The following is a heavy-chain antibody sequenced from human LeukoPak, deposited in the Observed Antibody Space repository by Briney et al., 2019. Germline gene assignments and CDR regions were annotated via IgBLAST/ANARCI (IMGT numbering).Heavy chain of an antibody. J-gene: IGHJ4*02. CDR3: AREISSSSPDYYFDY. CDR1: GFTFSSYE. Sequence: GGSLRLSCAASGFTFSSYEMNWVRQAPGKGLEWVSYISSSGSTIYYADSVKGRFTISRDNAKNSLYLQMNSLRAEDTAVYYCAREISSSSPDYYFDYWGQGTLVTVSS. CDR2: ISSSGSTI. V-gene: IGHV3-48*03. D-gene: IGHD6-6*01.